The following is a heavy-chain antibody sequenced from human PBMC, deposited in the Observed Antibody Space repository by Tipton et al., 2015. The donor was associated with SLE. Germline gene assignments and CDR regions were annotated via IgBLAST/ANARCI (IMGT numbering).Heavy chain of an antibody. D-gene: IGHD2-21*01. CDR3: ATGVNDY. V-gene: IGHV3-9*01. Sequence: SLRLSCAASGFTFDDYAMHWVRQAPGKGLEWVSGISWNSGSIGYADSVKGRFTISRDNAKNTLYLQMNSLRAEDTAVYYCATGVNDYWGQGTLVTVSS. CDR2: ISWNSGSI. CDR1: GFTFDDYA. J-gene: IGHJ4*02.